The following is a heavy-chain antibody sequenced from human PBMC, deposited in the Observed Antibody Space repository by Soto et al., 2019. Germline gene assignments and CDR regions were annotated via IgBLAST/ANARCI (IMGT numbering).Heavy chain of an antibody. V-gene: IGHV3-9*01. D-gene: IGHD3-3*01. J-gene: IGHJ4*02. CDR1: GFTFDDYA. CDR3: AKQKFGNFWTGYYFWDS. CDR2: ISWRSDDI. Sequence: GGSLSLSCAASGFTFDDYAMHWVRQAPGKGLEWVSGISWRSDDIAYADSVKGRFTISRDNTENSLYLQLNSLRAEDTAFYYCAKQKFGNFWTGYYFWDSWGQGTLVTVSS.